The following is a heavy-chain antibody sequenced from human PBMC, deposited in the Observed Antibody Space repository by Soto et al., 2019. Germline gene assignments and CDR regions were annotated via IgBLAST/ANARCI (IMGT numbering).Heavy chain of an antibody. CDR1: GFTFRSYW. D-gene: IGHD5-12*01. CDR2: INSDGSST. V-gene: IGHV3-74*01. J-gene: IGHJ3*02. CDR3: ARVPVKYSGYDFVFDI. Sequence: GGSLRLSCAASGFTFRSYWMHWARQAPGKGLVWVSRINSDGSSTSYADSVKGRFTISRDNAKNTLYLQMNSLRAEDTAVYYCARVPVKYSGYDFVFDIWGQGTMVTGSS.